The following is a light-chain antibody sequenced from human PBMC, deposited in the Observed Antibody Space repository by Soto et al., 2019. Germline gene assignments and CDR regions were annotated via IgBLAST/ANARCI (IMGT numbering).Light chain of an antibody. CDR1: SSDVGSYNV. CDR3: CSNSGSSTFDV. J-gene: IGLJ1*01. CDR2: EVS. V-gene: IGLV2-23*02. Sequence: QSVLTQPASVSGSPGQSITISCTGTSSDVGSYNVVSWYQQHPGKAPKLLIYEVSKRPSGVSNRFSGSKSGNTASLTISGLQAEDDGDYYCCSNSGSSTFDVFGTGTKLTVL.